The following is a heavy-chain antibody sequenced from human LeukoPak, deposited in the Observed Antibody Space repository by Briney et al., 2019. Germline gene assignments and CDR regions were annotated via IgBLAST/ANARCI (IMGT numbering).Heavy chain of an antibody. D-gene: IGHD2-15*01. V-gene: IGHV1-2*02. CDR1: GYTFTVYY. CDR2: INPTSGAT. CDR3: ARGVVAATFYYYMDV. Sequence: GASVKVSCKPSGYTFTVYYIHWVRQAPRQGLEWMGWINPTSGATNYAPKFQSRVTMTRDTSISTAYMELNSLRSDDTAVYFCARGVVAATFYYYMDVWGKGTTVTVSS. J-gene: IGHJ6*03.